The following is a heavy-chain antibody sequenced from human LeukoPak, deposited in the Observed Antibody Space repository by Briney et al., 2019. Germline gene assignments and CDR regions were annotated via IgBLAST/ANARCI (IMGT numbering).Heavy chain of an antibody. D-gene: IGHD1-1*01. CDR2: INSDGSIT. Sequence: GGSLRLSCAASGFSFSSYWMHWVRQAPGKGLVWVSRINSDGSITTYADSVKGRFTISRDNAKNMLYLQMNSLRAEDTAVYYCATERAGTSGYIVFDNWGQGILVTVSS. CDR1: GFSFSSYW. V-gene: IGHV3-74*01. J-gene: IGHJ4*02. CDR3: ATERAGTSGYIVFDN.